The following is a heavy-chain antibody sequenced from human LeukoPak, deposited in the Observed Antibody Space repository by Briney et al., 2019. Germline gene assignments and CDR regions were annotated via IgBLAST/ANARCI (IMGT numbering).Heavy chain of an antibody. J-gene: IGHJ4*02. CDR3: ARPLSERKAAAGDY. CDR2: ISSSSSTI. V-gene: IGHV3-48*04. D-gene: IGHD6-13*01. CDR1: GFTFSSYS. Sequence: PGGSLRLSCAASGFTFSSYSMNWVRQAPGKGLEWVSYISSSSSTIYYADSVKGRFTISRDNAKNSLYLQMNSLRAEDTAVYYCARPLSERKAAAGDYWGQGTLVTVSS.